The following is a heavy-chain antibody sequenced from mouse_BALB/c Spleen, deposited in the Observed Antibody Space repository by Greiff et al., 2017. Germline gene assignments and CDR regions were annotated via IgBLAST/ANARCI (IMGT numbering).Heavy chain of an antibody. CDR2: ISDGGSYT. D-gene: IGHD2-1*01. CDR3: ARDHGNSLFAY. V-gene: IGHV5-4*02. J-gene: IGHJ3*01. CDR1: GFTFSDYY. Sequence: EGKLVESGGGLVKPGGSLKLSCAASGFTFSDYYMYWVRQTPEKRLEWVATISDGGSYTYYPDSVKGRFTISRDNAKNNLYLQMSSLKSEDTAMYYCARDHGNSLFAYWGQGTLVTVSA.